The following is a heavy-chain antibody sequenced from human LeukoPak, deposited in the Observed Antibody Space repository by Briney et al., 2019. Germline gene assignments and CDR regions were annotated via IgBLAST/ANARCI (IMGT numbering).Heavy chain of an antibody. V-gene: IGHV1-24*01. J-gene: IGHJ4*02. Sequence: ASVKVSCKVSGYTLTELSMHWVRQAPGKGLEWMGGFDPEDGETIYAQKFQGRVTMTEDTSTDTAYMELSSLRSEDTAVYYCAITIWGHNGFTSFDYWGQGTLVTVSS. D-gene: IGHD3-10*01. CDR3: AITIWGHNGFTSFDY. CDR2: FDPEDGET. CDR1: GYTLTELS.